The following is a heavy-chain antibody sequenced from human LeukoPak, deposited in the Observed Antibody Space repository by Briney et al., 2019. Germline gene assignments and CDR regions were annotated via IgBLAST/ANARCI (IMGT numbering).Heavy chain of an antibody. CDR1: GGSISSGSYQ. J-gene: IGHJ6*02. Sequence: PSETLSLTCTVSGGSISSGSYQWSWIRQPVGKGLEWIGRIYARGSTNYNPSLQSRVTISRDSSKNQFSLELSSVTAADSAVYYCVAMKPPFYYYGLDVWGQGTTVIVSS. V-gene: IGHV4-61*02. CDR3: VAMKPPFYYYGLDV. CDR2: IYARGST.